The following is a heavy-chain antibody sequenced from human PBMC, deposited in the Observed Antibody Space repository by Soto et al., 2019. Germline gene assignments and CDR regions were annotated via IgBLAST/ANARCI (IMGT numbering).Heavy chain of an antibody. D-gene: IGHD3-16*02. CDR2: ISSSGSTI. CDR3: ARDPGLSGASFDY. Sequence: EVQLVESGGGLVQPGGSLRLSCAASGFTFSSYEMNWVRQAPGKGLEWVAYISSSGSTIHYADSEKGRFTISRDNAKNSLYLQMNSLRAEDTAVYYCARDPGLSGASFDYWGQGTLVTVSS. J-gene: IGHJ4*02. V-gene: IGHV3-48*03. CDR1: GFTFSSYE.